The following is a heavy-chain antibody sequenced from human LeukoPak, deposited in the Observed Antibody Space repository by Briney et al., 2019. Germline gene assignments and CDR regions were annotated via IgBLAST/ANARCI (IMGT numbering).Heavy chain of an antibody. D-gene: IGHD5-24*01. V-gene: IGHV3-23*01. CDR2: IRSSGDTT. J-gene: IGHJ4*02. CDR3: AKAAGDGYNYGY. CDR1: GFTPSNYA. Sequence: GGSLRLSCVASGFTPSNYAMSWGRQAPGKGLEWVSAIRSSGDTTYYADSVKGRFTISRDNSKNTLYMEMNSLRAEDTAIYYCAKAAGDGYNYGYWGQGTLVTVSS.